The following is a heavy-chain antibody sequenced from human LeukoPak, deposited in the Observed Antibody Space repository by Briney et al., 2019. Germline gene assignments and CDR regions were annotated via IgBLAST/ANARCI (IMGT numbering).Heavy chain of an antibody. CDR2: INPNSGDI. CDR1: GYTFSGYY. V-gene: IGHV1-2*02. Sequence: ASVKVSCKASGYTFSGYYMHWVRQAPGQGLEWMGWINPNSGDINYAEKFQGRVTMTRDTSISTAYMELSRLTSDDTAVFYCAALTPCTTAACLSNSWGQGTLVTVSS. D-gene: IGHD2/OR15-2a*01. CDR3: AALTPCTTAACLSNS. J-gene: IGHJ4*02.